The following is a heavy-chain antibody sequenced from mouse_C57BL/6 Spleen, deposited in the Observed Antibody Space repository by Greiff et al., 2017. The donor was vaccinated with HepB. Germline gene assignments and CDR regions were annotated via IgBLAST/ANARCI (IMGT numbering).Heavy chain of an antibody. V-gene: IGHV1-26*01. CDR3: ARENYGNYDAMDY. J-gene: IGHJ4*01. CDR2: INPNNGGT. CDR1: GYTFTDYY. Sequence: EVQLQQSGPELVKLGASVKISCKASGYTFTDYYMNWVKQSHGKSLEWIGDINPNNGGTSYNQKFKGKATLTVDKSSSTAYMELRSLTSEDSAVYYCARENYGNYDAMDYWGQGTSVTVSS. D-gene: IGHD2-1*01.